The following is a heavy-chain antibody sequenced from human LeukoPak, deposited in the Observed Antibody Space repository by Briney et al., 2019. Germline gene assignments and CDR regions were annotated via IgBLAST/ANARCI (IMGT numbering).Heavy chain of an antibody. D-gene: IGHD6-13*01. CDR2: ISSSSSYI. V-gene: IGHV3-21*01. CDR3: ARVSLGAAAGTSR. J-gene: IGHJ4*02. Sequence: GGSLRLSCAASGFTFSSYNMNWVRQAPGKGLEWVSSISSSSSYIYYTDSVKGRFTISRDNAKNSPYLQMNSLRADDTAIYYCARVSLGAAAGTSRWGQGTLVTVSS. CDR1: GFTFSSYN.